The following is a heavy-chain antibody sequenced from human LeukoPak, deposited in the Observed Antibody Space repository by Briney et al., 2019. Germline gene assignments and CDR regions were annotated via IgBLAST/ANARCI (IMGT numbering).Heavy chain of an antibody. J-gene: IGHJ4*02. CDR2: ISSSGDIG. CDR3: ARERVAGTFDY. V-gene: IGHV3-11*01. D-gene: IGHD6-19*01. CDR1: GFSFNEYY. Sequence: GWSLRLSCAASGFSFNEYYMSWIRQAPGKGLEWVSDISSSGDIGSYADSVKGRFSISRDNAEKSLFLQMNGLRAEDTAVYYCARERVAGTFDYWGPGIQVTVSS.